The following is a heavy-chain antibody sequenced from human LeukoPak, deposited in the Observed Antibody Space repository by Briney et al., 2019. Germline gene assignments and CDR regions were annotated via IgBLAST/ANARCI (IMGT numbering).Heavy chain of an antibody. V-gene: IGHV5-51*01. CDR3: ARRSVTSAFDI. D-gene: IGHD4-17*01. Sequence: TPGESLKISFKGSGXTFSSYCIAWVRQMPGKVLEWMGIIYPGDSDIRYSPSFQGQVTISADKSISTAYLQWSSLKASDIAMYYCARRSVTSAFDIWGQGTMVTVSS. CDR1: GXTFSSYC. CDR2: IYPGDSDI. J-gene: IGHJ3*02.